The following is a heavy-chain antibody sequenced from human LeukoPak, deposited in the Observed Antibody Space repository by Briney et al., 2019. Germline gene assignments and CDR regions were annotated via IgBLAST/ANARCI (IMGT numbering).Heavy chain of an antibody. CDR3: AKAASGITRHFDY. J-gene: IGHJ4*02. CDR2: VSFGGDIT. D-gene: IGHD3-3*01. V-gene: IGHV3-23*01. CDR1: GFTSRSYS. Sequence: GGSLRLSCAVSGFTSRSYSMSWVRQAPGKGLEWVSVVSFGGDITYYADSVKGRFTVSRDNSRNTVYLQMDSLRAEDTALYYCAKAASGITRHFDYWGQGTLVTVSS.